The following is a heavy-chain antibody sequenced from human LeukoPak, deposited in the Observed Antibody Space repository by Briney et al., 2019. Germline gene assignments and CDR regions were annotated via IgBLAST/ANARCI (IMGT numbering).Heavy chain of an antibody. D-gene: IGHD5-18*01. CDR1: GFTFSSYA. J-gene: IGHJ4*02. V-gene: IGHV3-23*01. CDR2: ISGSGDST. Sequence: GGSLRLSCAASGFTFSSYAMSWVRQAPGKGLEWVSGISGSGDSTYYADSVKGRFTISRDNSKNTLYLQMNSLRAEDTAVYYCAKGLQLWRTYIDYWGQGTLVTVSS. CDR3: AKGLQLWRTYIDY.